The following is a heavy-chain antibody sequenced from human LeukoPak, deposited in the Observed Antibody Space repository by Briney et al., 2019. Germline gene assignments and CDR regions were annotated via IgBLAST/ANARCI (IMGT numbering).Heavy chain of an antibody. CDR3: TSGKDCSGDCSVDY. CDR2: IRSKANTYAT. D-gene: IGHD2-21*02. CDR1: GFTFSGSA. Sequence: PGGSLRLSRAASGFTFSGSAVHWVRQASGKGLEWVGRIRSKANTYATTYIASVKGRFSISRDDSMNTAYLQMNSLKTEDTAVYYCTSGKDCSGDCSVDYWGQGTLVTVSS. V-gene: IGHV3-73*01. J-gene: IGHJ4*02.